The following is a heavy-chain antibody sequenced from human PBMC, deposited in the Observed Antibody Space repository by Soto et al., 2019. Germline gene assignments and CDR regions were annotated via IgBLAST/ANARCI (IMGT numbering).Heavy chain of an antibody. CDR3: ARHYRHYYDSSGRAEYFQH. V-gene: IGHV4-39*01. J-gene: IGHJ1*01. Sequence: QLQLQESGPGLVKPSETLSLTCTVSGGSISSSRYYWGWIRQPPTKGLEWIGSIYYSGSTYYRPSLKSRVTMSVDTSKNQFSLKLSSVTAADPAVYYCARHYRHYYDSSGRAEYFQHWGQGTLVTVSS. D-gene: IGHD3-22*01. CDR1: GGSISSSRYY. CDR2: IYYSGST.